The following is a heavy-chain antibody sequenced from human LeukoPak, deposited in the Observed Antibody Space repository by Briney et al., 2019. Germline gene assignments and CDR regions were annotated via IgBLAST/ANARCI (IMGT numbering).Heavy chain of an antibody. J-gene: IGHJ4*02. CDR1: GFTFSNYG. CDR3: AQDYYGS. V-gene: IGHV3-30*18. CDR2: ISHDGSIK. D-gene: IGHD3-10*01. Sequence: PGGSLRLSCAASGFTFSNYGMHWVRQAPGKGLEWVAVISHDGSIKYYEDSVKGRFTISRDNSKNTLYLQMNSLRAEDTAAYYCAQDYYGSGGQGTLVTVSS.